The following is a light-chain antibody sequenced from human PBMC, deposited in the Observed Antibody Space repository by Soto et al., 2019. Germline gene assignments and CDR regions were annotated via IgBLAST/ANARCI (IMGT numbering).Light chain of an antibody. CDR2: SNN. J-gene: IGLJ2*01. Sequence: QSVLTQPPSASGTPGQRVTISCSGSSSNIGSNTVNWYQQLPGTAPKLLIYSNNQRPSGVPDRFSGSKSGTSASLAISGLQFEDEADYYGAAWDDSLNGPGVVFGGGTKLTVL. V-gene: IGLV1-44*01. CDR3: AAWDDSLNGPGVV. CDR1: SSNIGSNT.